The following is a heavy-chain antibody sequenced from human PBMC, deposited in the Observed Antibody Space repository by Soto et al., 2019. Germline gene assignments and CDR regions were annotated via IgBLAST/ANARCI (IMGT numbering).Heavy chain of an antibody. V-gene: IGHV4-59*01. CDR2: IFSSGST. J-gene: IGHJ4*02. Sequence: SETLSLTCTVSGDSISSFYWTWIRQPPGKGQEWVGYIFSSGSTNYNPSLKSRATISVDTPENQFSLKLPSVTAADTAVYYCARVGYCSSTPCWPIGYFEYWGQGTLVTVSS. CDR1: GDSISSFY. CDR3: ARVGYCSSTPCWPIGYFEY. D-gene: IGHD2-2*01.